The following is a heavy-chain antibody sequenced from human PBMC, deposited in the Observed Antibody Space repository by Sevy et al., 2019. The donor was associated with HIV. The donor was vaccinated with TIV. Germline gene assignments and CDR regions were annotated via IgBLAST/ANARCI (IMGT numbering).Heavy chain of an antibody. J-gene: IGHJ4*02. CDR3: TTASWSQEDYYNY. CDR1: GFTFSNAW. CDR2: IKGKIYDGTI. D-gene: IGHD6-13*01. Sequence: GGYLRLSCAASGFTFSNAWMSWVRQAPGKGLEWVGRIKGKIYDGTIEYAAPVKGRFSISRDDSKNTLYLQMNSLKTEDTAVYYCTTASWSQEDYYNYWGQGTLVTVSS. V-gene: IGHV3-15*01.